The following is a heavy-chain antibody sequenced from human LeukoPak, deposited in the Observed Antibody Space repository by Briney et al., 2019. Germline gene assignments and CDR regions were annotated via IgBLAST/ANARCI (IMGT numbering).Heavy chain of an antibody. CDR1: GYTFTGYY. V-gene: IGHV1-2*02. CDR2: INPNSGGT. D-gene: IGHD4-23*01. CDR3: ARDSPDLDGGNSDAFDI. Sequence: GASVKVSCKASGYTFTGYYMHWVRQAPGQGLEWMGWINPNSGGTNYAQKFQGRVTMTRDTSISTAYMELSRLRSDDAAVYYCARDSPDLDGGNSDAFDIWGQGTMVTVSS. J-gene: IGHJ3*02.